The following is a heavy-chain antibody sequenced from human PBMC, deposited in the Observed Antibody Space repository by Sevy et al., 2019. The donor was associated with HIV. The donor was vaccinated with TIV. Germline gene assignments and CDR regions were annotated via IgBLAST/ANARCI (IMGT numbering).Heavy chain of an antibody. CDR3: ARGSGSNWNDVGWFDP. Sequence: SETLSLTCAVYGGSFSGYYWSWIRQPPGKGLEWIGEINHSGSTNYNPSLKSRVTISVDTSKNQFSLKLSSVTAADTAVYYCARGSGSNWNDVGWFDPWGQRTLVTVSS. J-gene: IGHJ5*02. CDR1: GGSFSGYY. CDR2: INHSGST. V-gene: IGHV4-34*01. D-gene: IGHD1-1*01.